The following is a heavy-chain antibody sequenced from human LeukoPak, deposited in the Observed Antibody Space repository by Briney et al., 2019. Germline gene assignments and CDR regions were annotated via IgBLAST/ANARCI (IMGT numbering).Heavy chain of an antibody. CDR3: ARDRDYYDSSGKFDY. J-gene: IGHJ4*02. CDR1: GFTFSSYA. Sequence: PGGSLRLSCAASGFTFSSYAMHWVRQAPDKGLEWVAAISYDGSNKYYADSVKGRFTISRDNSKNTLYLQMNSLRAEDTAVYYCARDRDYYDSSGKFDYWGQGTLVTVSS. CDR2: ISYDGSNK. V-gene: IGHV3-30-3*01. D-gene: IGHD3-22*01.